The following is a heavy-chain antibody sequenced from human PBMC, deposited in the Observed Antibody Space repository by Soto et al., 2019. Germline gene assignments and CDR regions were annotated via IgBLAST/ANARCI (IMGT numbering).Heavy chain of an antibody. Sequence: GGSLRLSCAASGFTFTSYAMSWVRQAPGKGLEWVSLISGSGYSTYYADSVKGRFTISRDNSKNTLYLQMNSLRAEGTAIYYCAKDEGSGSYPDYWGQGTLVTVSS. CDR1: GFTFTSYA. J-gene: IGHJ1*01. V-gene: IGHV3-23*01. D-gene: IGHD1-26*01. CDR2: ISGSGYST. CDR3: AKDEGSGSYPDY.